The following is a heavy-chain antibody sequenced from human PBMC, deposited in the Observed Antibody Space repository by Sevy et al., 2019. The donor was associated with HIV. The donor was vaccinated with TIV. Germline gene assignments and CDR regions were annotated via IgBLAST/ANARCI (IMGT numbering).Heavy chain of an antibody. CDR2: IKQDGSEK. D-gene: IGHD1-20*01. CDR3: ARDLTAPYYYYYGMDV. J-gene: IGHJ6*02. Sequence: GGSLRLSCAASGFTFSSFFMSWVRQAPGKGLEWVANIKQDGSEKYYVDSVKGRFTTSRDNARNSVYLQMNSLRAEDTGVYYCARDLTAPYYYYYGMDVWGQGTMVTVSS. CDR1: GFTFSSFF. V-gene: IGHV3-7*01.